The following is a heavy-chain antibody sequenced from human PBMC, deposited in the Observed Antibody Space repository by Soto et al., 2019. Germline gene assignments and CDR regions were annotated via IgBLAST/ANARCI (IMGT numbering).Heavy chain of an antibody. CDR1: GGTFSSFH. V-gene: IGHV1-69*02. CDR3: ARGPSSLGDD. CDR2: IIPILGIA. J-gene: IGHJ4*02. D-gene: IGHD2-15*01. Sequence: QVQLVQSGAEVRKPGSSVKVSCKASGGTFSSFHITWVRQAPGQGLEWMGRIIPILGIANYEQRFQGRVTITADKSTNTAYMELNSLRSDDTAMYYCARGPSSLGDDWGQGTLITVSS.